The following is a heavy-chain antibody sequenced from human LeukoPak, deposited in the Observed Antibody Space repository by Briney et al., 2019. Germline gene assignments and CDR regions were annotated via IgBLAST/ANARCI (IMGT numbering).Heavy chain of an antibody. J-gene: IGHJ4*02. CDR3: ARHDYCDSSGQLHDY. CDR2: IYYSGST. D-gene: IGHD3-22*01. CDR1: GGSISSSSYY. V-gene: IGHV4-39*01. Sequence: PSETLSLTCTVSGGSISSSSYYWGWIRQPPGKGLEWIGSIYYSGSTYYNPSLKSRVTISVDTSKNQFSLKLSSVTAADTAVYYCARHDYCDSSGQLHDYWGQGTLVTVSS.